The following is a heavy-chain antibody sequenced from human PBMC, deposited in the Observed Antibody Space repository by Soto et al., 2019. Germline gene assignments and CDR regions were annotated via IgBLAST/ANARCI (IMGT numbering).Heavy chain of an antibody. Sequence: PSEPLSLPCTVSGGSISSGCYYWSWIRQHPGKGLEWIGYIYYIGSTYYNPSLKSRVTISVDTSKNQFSLKLSSLTAAYTAVYYCARTVQGTAYYFDDSGQGTLVTVCS. CDR2: IYYIGST. D-gene: IGHD3-9*01. J-gene: IGHJ4*02. CDR1: GGSISSGCYY. CDR3: ARTVQGTAYYFDD. V-gene: IGHV4-31*03.